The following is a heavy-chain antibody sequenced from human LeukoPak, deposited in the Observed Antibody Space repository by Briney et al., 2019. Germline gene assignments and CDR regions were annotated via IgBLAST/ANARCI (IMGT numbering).Heavy chain of an antibody. CDR1: GFTFSNYA. CDR2: ISYDGSDK. J-gene: IGHJ4*02. Sequence: GGSLRLSCAASGFTFSNYAMHWVRQAPGKGLEWVAVISYDGSDKYYADSVKGRFTISRDNAKNSLYLQMNSLRAEDTGVYYCVRRHFDYWGQGTLVTVSS. V-gene: IGHV3-30-3*01. CDR3: VRRHFDY.